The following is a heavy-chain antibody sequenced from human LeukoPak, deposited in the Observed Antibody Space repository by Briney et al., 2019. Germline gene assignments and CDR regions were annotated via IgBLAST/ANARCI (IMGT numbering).Heavy chain of an antibody. Sequence: WVKVSCKASGGTFISYAISWVRQAPGQGLDWMGGIIPIFGTANYAQKFQGRVTITTHESTSTAYMKLRSLRSEDTAVYYSARAVSSGWKYYFDYWGQGTLVTVSS. CDR2: IIPIFGTA. V-gene: IGHV1-69*05. D-gene: IGHD6-19*01. CDR1: GGTFISYA. J-gene: IGHJ4*02. CDR3: ARAVSSGWKYYFDY.